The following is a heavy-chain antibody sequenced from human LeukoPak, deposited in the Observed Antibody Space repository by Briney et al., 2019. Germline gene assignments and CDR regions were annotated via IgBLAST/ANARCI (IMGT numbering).Heavy chain of an antibody. V-gene: IGHV1-46*01. D-gene: IGHD6-19*01. CDR3: ARGTSGWYSVFDF. Sequence: ASVKASCKASGYTFTSNHMHWVRQAPGQGLEWMGKINPSVDSTSYAQKFQGRVTMTRDTSTSTVYMDLSSLTSEDTAVYYCARGTSGWYSVFDFCGQRTVVTVSS. J-gene: IGHJ4*02. CDR1: GYTFTSNH. CDR2: INPSVDST.